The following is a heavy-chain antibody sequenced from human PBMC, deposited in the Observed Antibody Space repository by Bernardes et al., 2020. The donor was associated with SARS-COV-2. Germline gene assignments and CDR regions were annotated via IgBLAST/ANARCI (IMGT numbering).Heavy chain of an antibody. Sequence: GGSLRLSCSASGFTFGNSAMHWVRQAPGKGLEWVSGISGGGGSTYYADSVKGRFTISRDNFKNTLYLRMNSLRAEDTAVYYCAKAGSGWSHFDYGGQGTLVTVSS. V-gene: IGHV3-23*01. CDR3: AKAGSGWSHFDY. CDR1: GFTFGNSA. D-gene: IGHD6-19*01. J-gene: IGHJ4*02. CDR2: ISGGGGST.